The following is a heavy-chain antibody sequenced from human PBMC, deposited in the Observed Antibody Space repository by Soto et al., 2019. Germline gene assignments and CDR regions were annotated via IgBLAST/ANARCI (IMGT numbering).Heavy chain of an antibody. CDR2: IIPIFGTA. V-gene: IGHV1-69*13. Sequence: SVKVSCKASGGTLSSYAISWVRQAPGQGLEWMGGIIPIFGTANYAQKLQGRVTITADESTSTAYMELSSLRSEDTAVYYCAREVTMVRGEYYYYGMDVWGQGTTVTVSS. J-gene: IGHJ6*02. CDR3: AREVTMVRGEYYYYGMDV. D-gene: IGHD3-10*01. CDR1: GGTLSSYA.